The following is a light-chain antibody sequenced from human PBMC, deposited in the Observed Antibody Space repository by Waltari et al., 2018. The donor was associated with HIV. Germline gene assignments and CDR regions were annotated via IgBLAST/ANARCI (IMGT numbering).Light chain of an antibody. CDR3: SSYTSSYTVI. V-gene: IGLV2-14*01. Sequence: QSALTQPASVSGSPGQSITISCSGSRSDVGGYHYVSWYQQHPGKAPKLIIYDVSDRPSGVSNRFSGSKSDNTASLTISGLQTEDEADYYCSSYTSSYTVIFGGGTKLTVL. CDR1: RSDVGGYHY. J-gene: IGLJ2*01. CDR2: DVS.